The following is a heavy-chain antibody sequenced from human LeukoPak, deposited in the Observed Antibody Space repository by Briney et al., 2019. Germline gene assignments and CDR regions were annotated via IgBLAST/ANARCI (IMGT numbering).Heavy chain of an antibody. CDR2: IYYSGST. CDR1: GGSISSSSYY. D-gene: IGHD6-6*01. CDR3: ARVVDSSSSLPFDY. Sequence: SETLSLTCTVSGGSISSSSYYWGWIRQPPGKGLEWIGSIYYSGSTYYNPSLKSRVTISVDTSKNQFSLKLSSVTAADTAVYYCARVVDSSSSLPFDYWGQGTLVTVSS. V-gene: IGHV4-39*07. J-gene: IGHJ4*02.